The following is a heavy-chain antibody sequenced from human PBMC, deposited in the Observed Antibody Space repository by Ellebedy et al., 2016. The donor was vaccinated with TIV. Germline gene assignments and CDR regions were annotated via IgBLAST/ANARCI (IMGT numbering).Heavy chain of an antibody. D-gene: IGHD3-10*01. CDR1: GFTFGRYC. J-gene: IGHJ3*02. CDR3: ARDMFRGGYRRGLPSRGDAFDI. Sequence: GESLKISCAASGFTFGRYCTHWVPPAPGQGRAWVAVIWYDGSNKYYADSVKGRFTISRDNSKNTLYLQMNSLRAEDTAVYYCARDMFRGGYRRGLPSRGDAFDIWGQGTMVTVSS. CDR2: IWYDGSNK. V-gene: IGHV3-33*08.